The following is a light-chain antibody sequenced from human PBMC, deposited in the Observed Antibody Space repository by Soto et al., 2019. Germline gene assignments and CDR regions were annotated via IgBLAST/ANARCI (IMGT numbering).Light chain of an antibody. CDR3: QQYGSSPRT. V-gene: IGKV3-20*01. CDR1: QSVYSS. Sequence: ETVMTQSPATLSVSPGERATLSCRASQSVYSSLAWYQQKPGQAPRLLIYGVSSRPTGIPDRFSGSGSGTDFTLTISRLEPEDFAVYYCQQYGSSPRTFGQGTKVDI. CDR2: GVS. J-gene: IGKJ1*01.